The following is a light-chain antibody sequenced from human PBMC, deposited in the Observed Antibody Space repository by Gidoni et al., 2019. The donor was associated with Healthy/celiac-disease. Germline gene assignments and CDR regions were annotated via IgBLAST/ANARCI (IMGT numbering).Light chain of an antibody. CDR2: GAS. V-gene: IGKV3-20*01. CDR3: QQYGSSRT. Sequence: EIVLTQSPGTLSLSPGERATLSCRASQSVSSSYLAWYQQKPGQAPRLLIYGASSRATGIPDRFSGSGSGTDFTRTISRLEPEDFAVYYCQQYGSSRTFGGGTKVEIK. CDR1: QSVSSSY. J-gene: IGKJ4*01.